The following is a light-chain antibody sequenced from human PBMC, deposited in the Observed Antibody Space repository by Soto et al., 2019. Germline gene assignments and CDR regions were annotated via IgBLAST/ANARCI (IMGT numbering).Light chain of an antibody. CDR2: GAS. CDR3: HHYET. J-gene: IGKJ1*01. Sequence: EIVLTHSPGTLSLSPGGRATLSCRASQSVGSNLARYQQKPGQAPRLLISGASTRATGIPARFSGSGSGTEFTLTISRLEPEDFTVYYCHHYETFGQGTKVDNK. V-gene: IGKV3-20*01. CDR1: QSVGSN.